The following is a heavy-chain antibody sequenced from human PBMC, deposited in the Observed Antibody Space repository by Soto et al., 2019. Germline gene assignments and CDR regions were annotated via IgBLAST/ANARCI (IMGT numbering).Heavy chain of an antibody. CDR1: GFSFSTYA. V-gene: IGHV3-23*01. CDR3: AKRGVAVAATPWFDP. CDR2: ITGSGDST. D-gene: IGHD2-15*01. J-gene: IGHJ5*02. Sequence: EVQLLESGGGLVQPGGSLRLSYAASGFSFSTYAMSWVRQAPGKGLEWVSDITGSGDSTYYADSVKGRFTISRDNSKSTLYLQMNSLRAEDTAVYYCAKRGVAVAATPWFDPWGQGTLVTVSS.